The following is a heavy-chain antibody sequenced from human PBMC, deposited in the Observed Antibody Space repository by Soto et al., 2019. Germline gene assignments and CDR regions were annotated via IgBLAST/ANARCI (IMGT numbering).Heavy chain of an antibody. D-gene: IGHD3-16*01. J-gene: IGHJ6*03. V-gene: IGHV3-23*01. CDR2: ISGSGGST. CDR1: GFTFSSYA. Sequence: GGSLRLSCAASGFTFSSYAMSWVRQAPGKGLEWVSAISGSGGSTYYADSVKGRFTISRDNSKNTLYLQMNSLRAEDTAVYYCAKYIGDRDYYYYYMDVWGKGTTVTVSS. CDR3: AKYIGDRDYYYYYMDV.